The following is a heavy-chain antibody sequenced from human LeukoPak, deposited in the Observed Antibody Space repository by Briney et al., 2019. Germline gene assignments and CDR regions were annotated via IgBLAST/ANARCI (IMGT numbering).Heavy chain of an antibody. CDR2: IYYRGTS. Sequence: SETLSLTCTVSGGSICGYYWSWIRQPPGQGLEWIGFIYYRGTSKYNPSLMSRVTMSVDTSKNQVSLKLSSVTAADTAVYYCARHYCSGGNCYYFDHWGQGTLVTVSS. CDR3: ARHYCSGGNCYYFDH. J-gene: IGHJ4*02. CDR1: GGSICGYY. V-gene: IGHV4-59*08. D-gene: IGHD2-15*01.